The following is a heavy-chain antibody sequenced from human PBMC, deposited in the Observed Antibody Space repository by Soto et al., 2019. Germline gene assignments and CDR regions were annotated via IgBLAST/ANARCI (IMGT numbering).Heavy chain of an antibody. Sequence: PSETLSLTCAVSGGSISSGGYSWSWIRQPPGKGLEWIGYIYHSGSTYYNPSLKSRVTISVDRSKNQFSLKLSSVTAADTAVYYCARGEDNPPYFDYWGQGTLVTVSS. V-gene: IGHV4-30-2*01. D-gene: IGHD1-26*01. CDR2: IYHSGST. J-gene: IGHJ4*02. CDR3: ARGEDNPPYFDY. CDR1: GGSISSGGYS.